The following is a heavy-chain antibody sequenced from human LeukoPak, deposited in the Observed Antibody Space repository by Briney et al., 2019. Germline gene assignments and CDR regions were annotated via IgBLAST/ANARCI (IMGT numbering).Heavy chain of an antibody. CDR2: INPNSGVT. J-gene: IGHJ5*02. D-gene: IGHD6-13*01. Sequence: ASVKVSCKASGYTFTDYYMHWVRQAPGQGLEWMGRINPNSGVTKCAERFQGRVTMTRDTSISTAYMELSRLRSDDAAVYYCARDPGIAAAGNSFDPWGQGTLVTVSS. CDR1: GYTFTDYY. CDR3: ARDPGIAAAGNSFDP. V-gene: IGHV1-2*06.